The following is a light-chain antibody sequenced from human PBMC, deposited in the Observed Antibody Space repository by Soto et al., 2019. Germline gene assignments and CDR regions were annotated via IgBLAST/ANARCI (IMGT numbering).Light chain of an antibody. V-gene: IGKV1-39*01. CDR3: QQSYSTPT. J-gene: IGKJ2*01. CDR1: QSISSY. CDR2: AAS. Sequence: DIQMTQSPSSLSASVGDRVTITCRASQSISSYLNGYQQKPGKAPKLLIYAASSLQSGAPSRFSGSGSGTDFTISSSGLQPEDFATYYCQQSYSTPTFGQGTKLEIK.